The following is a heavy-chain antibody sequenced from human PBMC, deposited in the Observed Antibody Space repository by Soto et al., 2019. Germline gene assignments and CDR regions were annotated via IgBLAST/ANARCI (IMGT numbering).Heavy chain of an antibody. Sequence: ASVKGSCKASGYAFTGFYLHWVRQAPGQGLEWMGWINPNSGGTKFAEKFQGRVTMTRDTSISTAYMELSRLRSDDTAVFYCAREDNSNLRDAFDIWGQGTMVTVSS. CDR3: AREDNSNLRDAFDI. D-gene: IGHD1-20*01. V-gene: IGHV1-2*02. J-gene: IGHJ3*02. CDR1: GYAFTGFY. CDR2: INPNSGGT.